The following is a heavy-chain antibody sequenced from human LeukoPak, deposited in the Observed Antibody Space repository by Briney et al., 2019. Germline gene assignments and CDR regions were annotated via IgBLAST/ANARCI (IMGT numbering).Heavy chain of an antibody. CDR2: MWSESNL. CDR1: GVSVYTFG. D-gene: IGHD6-6*01. J-gene: IGHJ5*02. Sequence: GGSLRLSCAASGVSVYTFGMHWVRQAPGKGLEWVAMMWSESNLFHADSVKGRFNIFRDISKNTLFLQMNSLGAEDTAIYYCATEYNAEEAFYRWGQGTLVTVSS. CDR3: ATEYNAEEAFYR. V-gene: IGHV3-33*01.